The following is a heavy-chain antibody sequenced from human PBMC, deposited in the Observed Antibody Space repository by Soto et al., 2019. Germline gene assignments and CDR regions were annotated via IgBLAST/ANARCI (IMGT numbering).Heavy chain of an antibody. CDR2: INPNSGGT. Sequence: ASVKVSCKASGYTFTGYYMHWVRQAPGQGLEWMGWINPNSGGTNYAQKFQGRVTMTRDTSISTAYMELSRLRSDDTAVYYCARDAAVAGTEESQNWFDPWGQGTLVTVSS. J-gene: IGHJ5*02. V-gene: IGHV1-2*02. CDR1: GYTFTGYY. D-gene: IGHD6-19*01. CDR3: ARDAAVAGTEESQNWFDP.